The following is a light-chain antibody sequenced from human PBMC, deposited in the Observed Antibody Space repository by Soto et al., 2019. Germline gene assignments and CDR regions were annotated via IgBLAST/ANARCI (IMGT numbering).Light chain of an antibody. V-gene: IGKV3D-20*02. CDR2: ATS. CDR3: QQRSNWPSIT. Sequence: EIVLTQSPGTLSLSPGERATLSCRANQSFSSSYLAWYQQKPGQAPRLLIYATSSRATGIPDRFSGSGSGTDFTLTITSLEPEDVGVYHCQQRSNWPSITFGQGTRLEIK. CDR1: QSFSSSY. J-gene: IGKJ5*01.